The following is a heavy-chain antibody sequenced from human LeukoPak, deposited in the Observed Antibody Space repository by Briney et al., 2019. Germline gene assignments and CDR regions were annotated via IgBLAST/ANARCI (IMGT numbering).Heavy chain of an antibody. J-gene: IGHJ4*02. CDR2: ISGSGRST. D-gene: IGHD6-19*01. CDR3: ARDLWVAVAGAFDY. Sequence: GGSLRLSCAASGFSFSSYAMSWVRQAPGKGLEWVSAISGSGRSTYYADSVKGRFTISRDNSKNTVYLQMNSLRDEDTAVYYCARDLWVAVAGAFDYRGQGTLVTVSS. V-gene: IGHV3-23*01. CDR1: GFSFSSYA.